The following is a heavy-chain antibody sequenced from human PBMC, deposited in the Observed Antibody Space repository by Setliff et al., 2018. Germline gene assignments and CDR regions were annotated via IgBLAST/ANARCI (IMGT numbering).Heavy chain of an antibody. V-gene: IGHV1-46*01. CDR1: GYTFTGYY. J-gene: IGHJ3*02. D-gene: IGHD3-22*01. CDR3: ARDPNYYDSSGQLLGDAFDI. CDR2: INPSGGST. Sequence: ASVKVSCKASGYTFTGYYMHWVRQAPGQGLEWMGIINPSGGSTSYAQKFQGRVTMTRDTSTSTVYMELSGLRSEDTAVYYCARDPNYYDSSGQLLGDAFDIWGQGTMVTVSS.